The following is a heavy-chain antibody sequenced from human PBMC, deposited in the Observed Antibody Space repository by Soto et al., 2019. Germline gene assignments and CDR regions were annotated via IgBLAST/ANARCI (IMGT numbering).Heavy chain of an antibody. CDR2: IIPIFGTA. D-gene: IGHD2-2*01. Sequence: GASVKVSCKASGGTFSSYAISWVRQAPGQGLEWMGGIIPIFGTANYAQKFQGRVTITADESTSTAYMELSSLRSEDTAVYYCARVSDIVVVPAATREYYYYGMDVWGQGTTVTVSS. CDR1: GGTFSSYA. J-gene: IGHJ6*02. CDR3: ARVSDIVVVPAATREYYYYGMDV. V-gene: IGHV1-69*13.